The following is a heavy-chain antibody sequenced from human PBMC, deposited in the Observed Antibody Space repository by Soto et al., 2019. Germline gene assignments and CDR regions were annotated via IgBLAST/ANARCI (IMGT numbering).Heavy chain of an antibody. D-gene: IGHD6-13*01. CDR3: AREIYVDSSSWYNWFDP. J-gene: IGHJ5*02. Sequence: SVKVSCKASGGTFSSYAISWVRQAPGQGLEWMGGITPIFGTANYAQKFQGRVTITADESTSTAYMELSSLRSEDTAVYYCAREIYVDSSSWYNWFDPWGQGTLVTVSS. V-gene: IGHV1-69*13. CDR1: GGTFSSYA. CDR2: ITPIFGTA.